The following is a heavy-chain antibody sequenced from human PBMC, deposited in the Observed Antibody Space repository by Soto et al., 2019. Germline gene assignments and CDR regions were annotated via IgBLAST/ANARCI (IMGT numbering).Heavy chain of an antibody. J-gene: IGHJ6*02. Sequence: GGSLRLSCAASGFTFSGSSMHWVRQASGKGLEWVGRIRSRVNNYATGYAASVKGRFTISRDDSKNTAYLQMDSLKTEDTAIYYCARQGYSDDYYFYGMDVWGQGTTVTVSS. D-gene: IGHD4-4*01. CDR1: GFTFSGSS. CDR2: IRSRVNNYAT. CDR3: ARQGYSDDYYFYGMDV. V-gene: IGHV3-73*01.